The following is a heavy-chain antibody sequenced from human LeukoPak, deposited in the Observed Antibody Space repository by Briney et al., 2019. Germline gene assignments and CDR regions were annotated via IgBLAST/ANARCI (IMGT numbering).Heavy chain of an antibody. CDR1: GYSISSGYY. CDR2: IYHSGST. CDR3: ARNQFRRGWFDP. V-gene: IGHV4-38-2*02. Sequence: SETLSLTCTVSGYSISSGYYWGWIRQPPGKGLEWIGSIYHSGSTYYNPSLKSRVTISVDTSKNQFSLKLSSVTAADTAVYYCARNQFRRGWFDPWGQGTLVTVSS. J-gene: IGHJ5*02. D-gene: IGHD3-10*01.